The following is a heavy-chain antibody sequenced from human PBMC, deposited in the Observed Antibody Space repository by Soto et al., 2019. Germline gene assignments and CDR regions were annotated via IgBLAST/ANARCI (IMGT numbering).Heavy chain of an antibody. V-gene: IGHV3-21*01. CDR1: GFTLSDYS. CDR3: ARDYGGDFWSGMNGMDV. CDR2: ISVSGSSI. D-gene: IGHD3-3*01. J-gene: IGHJ6*02. Sequence: EEQLAASGGGLVKPGGSLRLSCAASGFTLSDYSLNWVRQAPGKGLEWVSCISVSGSSIYYAHSVKGRFTISRDNTKNSLYLQMNSLRAEDTAVYYCARDYGGDFWSGMNGMDVWGQGTTVTVSS.